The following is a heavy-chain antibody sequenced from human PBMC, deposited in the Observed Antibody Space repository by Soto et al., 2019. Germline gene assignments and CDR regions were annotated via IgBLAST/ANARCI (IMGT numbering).Heavy chain of an antibody. V-gene: IGHV4-31*03. CDR2: IYYSGTT. CDR1: GGSISSGNYY. CDR3: ARGPVYSNSAYVDF. J-gene: IGHJ4*02. D-gene: IGHD4-4*01. Sequence: QVQLQESGPGLVKPSQTLSLTCTVSGGSISSGNYYWTWIRQHPGKGLEWIAYIYYSGTTYYNPSLKSRVTISADTSRNQFSLKLNPVTAADTAVYYCARGPVYSNSAYVDFWGQGTQVTVSS.